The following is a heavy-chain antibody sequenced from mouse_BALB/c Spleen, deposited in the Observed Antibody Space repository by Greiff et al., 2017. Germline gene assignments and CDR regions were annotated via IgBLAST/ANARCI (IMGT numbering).Heavy chain of an antibody. J-gene: IGHJ4*01. Sequence: EVQLVESGGGLVKPGGSLKLSCAASGFTFSSYTMSWVRQTPEKRLEWVATISSGGSYTYYPDSVKGRFTISRDNAKNTLYLQMSSLKSEDTAMYYCTTDGYDWDAMDYWGQGTSVTVSS. V-gene: IGHV5-6-4*01. CDR1: GFTFSSYT. CDR3: TTDGYDWDAMDY. CDR2: ISSGGSYT. D-gene: IGHD2-2*01.